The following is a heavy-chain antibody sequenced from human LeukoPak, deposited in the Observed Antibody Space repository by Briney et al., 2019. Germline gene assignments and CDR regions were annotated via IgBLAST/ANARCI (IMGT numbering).Heavy chain of an antibody. Sequence: ASVKVSCKVSGYTLTELSIHWVRQAPGKGLEWMGGFDVEDDETLYAQKFQGRVTVTADESTSTAYMELSSLRSEDTAVYYCAQYSSGYHNWFDPWGQGTLVTVSS. D-gene: IGHD3-22*01. CDR2: FDVEDDET. CDR3: AQYSSGYHNWFDP. J-gene: IGHJ5*02. V-gene: IGHV1-24*01. CDR1: GYTLTELS.